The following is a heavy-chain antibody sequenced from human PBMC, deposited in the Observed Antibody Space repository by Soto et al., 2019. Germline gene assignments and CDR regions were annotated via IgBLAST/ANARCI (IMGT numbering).Heavy chain of an antibody. Sequence: SVKVSCRASGGTFSSYAISWVRQAPGQGLEWMGGIIPIFGTANYAQKFQGRVTITADESTSTAYMELSILRSEDTAVYYCASRRMVRGVIILAYWGQGALVTVSS. D-gene: IGHD3-10*01. CDR2: IIPIFGTA. CDR3: ASRRMVRGVIILAY. V-gene: IGHV1-69*13. J-gene: IGHJ4*02. CDR1: GGTFSSYA.